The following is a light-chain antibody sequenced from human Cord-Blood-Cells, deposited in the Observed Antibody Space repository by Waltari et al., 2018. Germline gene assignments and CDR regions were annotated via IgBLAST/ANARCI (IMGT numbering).Light chain of an antibody. J-gene: IGKJ2*03. Sequence: EIVLTQSPATLSLSPGERATLSCRASQGVSSYFAWYQQKPGQAPRLLIYDASNRGAGSPARFSGSGSGTDFTLTISSLEPEDFAVYYCQQRSNWPPVYSFGQGTKLEIK. CDR2: DAS. CDR3: QQRSNWPPVYS. V-gene: IGKV3-11*01. CDR1: QGVSSY.